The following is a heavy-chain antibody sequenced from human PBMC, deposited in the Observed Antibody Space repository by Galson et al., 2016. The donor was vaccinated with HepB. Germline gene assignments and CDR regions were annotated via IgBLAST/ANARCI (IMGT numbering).Heavy chain of an antibody. Sequence: SLRLSCAASGFTFSDYYMAWVRLAPGRGLEWVSFITSISTYTNYADSVRGRFTISRDNTNNSLYLQMNNLRAEDTALYYCARGSVTDWDLLSGAFAIWGQGTMVTVSS. CDR1: GFTFSDYY. D-gene: IGHD2/OR15-2a*01. CDR3: ARGSVTDWDLLSGAFAI. CDR2: ITSISTYT. V-gene: IGHV3-11*06. J-gene: IGHJ3*02.